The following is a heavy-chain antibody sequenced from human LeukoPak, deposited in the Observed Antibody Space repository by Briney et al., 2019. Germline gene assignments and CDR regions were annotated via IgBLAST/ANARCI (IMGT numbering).Heavy chain of an antibody. CDR2: TTDTGGST. D-gene: IGHD2-8*02. J-gene: IGHJ4*02. CDR3: AKGSAGGRPYYFDY. CDR1: GFTFSSYA. Sequence: PGGSLRLSCAASGFTFSSYAMSWVRQAPGKGLEWVSATTDTGGSTYYADSVKGRFTISRDNSKNTLYLQMSSLRAEDTAVYYCAKGSAGGRPYYFDYWGQGTLVTVSS. V-gene: IGHV3-23*01.